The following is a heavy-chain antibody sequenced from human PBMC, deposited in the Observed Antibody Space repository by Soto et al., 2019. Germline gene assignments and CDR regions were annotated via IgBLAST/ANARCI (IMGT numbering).Heavy chain of an antibody. D-gene: IGHD6-19*01. Sequence: SETLSLTCAVYGGSFSGYYWSWIRQPPGKGLEWIGEINHSGSTNYNPSLKSRVTISVDTSKNQFSLKLSSVTAADTAVYYCATRGIAVAGTPESVDYWGQGTLVTVSS. CDR2: INHSGST. V-gene: IGHV4-34*01. J-gene: IGHJ4*02. CDR1: GGSFSGYY. CDR3: ATRGIAVAGTPESVDY.